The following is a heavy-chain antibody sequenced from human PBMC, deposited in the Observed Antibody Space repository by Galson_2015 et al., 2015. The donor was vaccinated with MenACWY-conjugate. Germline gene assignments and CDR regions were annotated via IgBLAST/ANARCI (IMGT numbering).Heavy chain of an antibody. Sequence: SLRLSCAASGFTFGTYWMTWVRQAPGKGLEWVANIKYDGSEQYYVDSVRGRFIVSRDNDKNSLYLQMNSLRVEDTAVYYCARAIQLRFLEPPYYMDVWGKGTAVTVSS. J-gene: IGHJ6*03. CDR1: GFTFGTYW. V-gene: IGHV3-7*01. D-gene: IGHD3-3*01. CDR2: IKYDGSEQ. CDR3: ARAIQLRFLEPPYYMDV.